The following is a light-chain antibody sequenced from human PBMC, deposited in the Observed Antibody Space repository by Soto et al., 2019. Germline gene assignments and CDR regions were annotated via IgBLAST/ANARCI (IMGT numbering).Light chain of an antibody. Sequence: QSVLTQPASVSGSPGQSITISCTGTSSDVGGYNYVSWYQQHPGKAPKVIIYEVINRPSGVSNRFSGSKSGSTASLTISGRQAEDEADYYCISYTSISTLVFGTGTKVTVL. V-gene: IGLV2-14*01. CDR3: ISYTSISTLV. CDR1: SSDVGGYNY. J-gene: IGLJ1*01. CDR2: EVI.